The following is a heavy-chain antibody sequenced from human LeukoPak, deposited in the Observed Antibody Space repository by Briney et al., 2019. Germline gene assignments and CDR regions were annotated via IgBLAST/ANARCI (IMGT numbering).Heavy chain of an antibody. J-gene: IGHJ4*02. V-gene: IGHV4-61*01. CDR1: GGSVSSDSYF. CDR2: IYYSGST. Sequence: SETLSLTCTVSGGSVSSDSYFWTWIRQPPGKGLEWTGYIYYSGSTNYNPSLKSRVTISLDTSKSQISLNLSSVTAADTAVYYCARGQRRLQDYWGQGTLVTVSS. CDR3: ARGQRRLQDY.